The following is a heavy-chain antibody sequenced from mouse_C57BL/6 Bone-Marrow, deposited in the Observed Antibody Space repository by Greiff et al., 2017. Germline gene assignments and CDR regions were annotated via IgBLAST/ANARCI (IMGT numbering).Heavy chain of an antibody. Sequence: QVQLQQSGAELARPGASVKLSCKASGYTFTSYGISWVKQRTGQGLEWIGEIYPRSGNTYYNEKFKGKATLTADKSSSTAYMELRSLTSDAAAVYFCAMIYYGSRFADWGPGTLVTVSA. CDR1: GYTFTSYG. CDR2: IYPRSGNT. D-gene: IGHD2-1*01. J-gene: IGHJ3*01. V-gene: IGHV1-81*01. CDR3: AMIYYGSRFAD.